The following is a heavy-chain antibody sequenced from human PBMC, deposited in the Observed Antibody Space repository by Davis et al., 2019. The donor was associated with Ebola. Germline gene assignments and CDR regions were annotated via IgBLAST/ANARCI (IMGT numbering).Heavy chain of an antibody. Sequence: ASVKVSCKASGYTFTSYDINWVRQATGQGLEWMGWMNPNSGNTGYAQKFQGRVTMTRNTSISTAYMELSSLRSEDTAVYYCTRGLAYYDFWSGYLNSADYWGQGTLVTVSS. CDR1: GYTFTSYD. J-gene: IGHJ4*02. CDR2: MNPNSGNT. V-gene: IGHV1-8*01. CDR3: TRGLAYYDFWSGYLNSADY. D-gene: IGHD3-3*01.